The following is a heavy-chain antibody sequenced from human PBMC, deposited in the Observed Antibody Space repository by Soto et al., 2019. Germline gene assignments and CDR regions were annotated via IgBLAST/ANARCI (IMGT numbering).Heavy chain of an antibody. V-gene: IGHV1-46*01. D-gene: IGHD2-15*01. CDR1: GYSFTSYY. CDR2: INPNSTNT. Sequence: GASVKVSCKASGYSFTSYYLHWVRQAPGQRLEWMGRINPNSTNTRYAQKFQGRVTITRDTSASTAYMDLSSLRSEDTAVYYCARGIATGQLDPWGQGTLVTVSS. CDR3: ARGIATGQLDP. J-gene: IGHJ5*02.